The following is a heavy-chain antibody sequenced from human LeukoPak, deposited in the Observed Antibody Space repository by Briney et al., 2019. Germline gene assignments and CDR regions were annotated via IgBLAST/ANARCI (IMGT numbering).Heavy chain of an antibody. CDR2: INPNSGGT. CDR1: GYTFTGYY. Sequence: GASVKVSCKASGYTFTGYYMHWVRQAPGHGLEWMGWINPNSGGTNYALKLQGRVTMTRDTSIRTAYMELSRLRSDDTAVYYCARDKVAAAGLQADDYYYYYMDVWGKGTTVTVSS. CDR3: ARDKVAAAGLQADDYYYYYMDV. J-gene: IGHJ6*03. D-gene: IGHD6-13*01. V-gene: IGHV1-2*02.